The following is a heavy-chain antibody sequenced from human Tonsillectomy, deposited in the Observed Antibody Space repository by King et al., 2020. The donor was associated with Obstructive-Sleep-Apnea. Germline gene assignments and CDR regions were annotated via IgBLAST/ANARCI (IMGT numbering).Heavy chain of an antibody. CDR2: ISYHGSNK. CDR1: GFTFSTYG. V-gene: IGHV3-30*03. J-gene: IGHJ4*02. D-gene: IGHD2-2*01. Sequence: VQLVESGGGVVQPRRSLRLSCAASGFTFSTYGMHWVRQAPGKGLEWVAVISYHGSNKYYADPVKGRFTISRDNSKNTLYLQMNSLRADDTAVYYCATDRSEVVHARAMDYWGQGTLVTVSS. CDR3: ATDRSEVVHARAMDY.